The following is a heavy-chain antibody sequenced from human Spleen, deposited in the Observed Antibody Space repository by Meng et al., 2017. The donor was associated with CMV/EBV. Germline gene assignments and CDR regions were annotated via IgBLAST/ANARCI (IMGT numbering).Heavy chain of an antibody. V-gene: IGHV3-30-3*01. D-gene: IGHD5-24*01. CDR1: GFTFSSYA. CDR3: ARDPSEDGYASCMDV. Sequence: GGSLRLSCAASGFTFSSYAMHWVRQAPGKGLEWVAVISYDGSNKYYTDSVKGRFTISRDNSENTVYLQMNSLRAEDTAVYYCARDPSEDGYASCMDVWGQGTTVTVSS. J-gene: IGHJ6*02. CDR2: ISYDGSNK.